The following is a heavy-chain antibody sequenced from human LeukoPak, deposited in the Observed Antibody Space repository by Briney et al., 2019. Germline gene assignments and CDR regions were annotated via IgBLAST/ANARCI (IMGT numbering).Heavy chain of an antibody. J-gene: IGHJ6*03. V-gene: IGHV3-11*04. CDR2: ISSSGSTI. D-gene: IGHD1-26*01. CDR1: GFTFSDYY. Sequence: GGSLRLSCAASGFTFSDYYMSWIRQAPGKGLEWVSYISSSGSTIYYADSVKGRFTISRDNAKNSLYLQMNSLRAEDTAVYYCARGEAIVGATYYYYYMDVWGKGTTVTISS. CDR3: ARGEAIVGATYYYYYMDV.